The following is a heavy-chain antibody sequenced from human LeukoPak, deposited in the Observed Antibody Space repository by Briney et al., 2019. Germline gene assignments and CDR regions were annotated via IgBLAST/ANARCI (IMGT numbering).Heavy chain of an antibody. V-gene: IGHV4-34*01. CDR3: ARPRLLFGSGPILV. CDR1: GDSITTYY. D-gene: IGHD3-10*01. Sequence: SVTLSLTCTVSGDSITTYYWSWIRQPPGKGLEWIGEFSHTGSPIYNPSLKSRVNISIDTSKNQFSLRLTSVTAADTAVYFCARPRLLFGSGPILVWGQGTLVTVSS. J-gene: IGHJ4*02. CDR2: FSHTGSP.